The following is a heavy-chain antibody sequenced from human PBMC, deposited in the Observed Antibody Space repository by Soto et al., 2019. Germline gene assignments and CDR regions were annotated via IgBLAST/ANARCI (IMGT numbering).Heavy chain of an antibody. Sequence: QVQLQESGPGLVKPSQTLSLTCTVSGGSISSGGYYWSWIRQHPGKGLEWIGYIYYSGSTYYNPSLQSRVTISVDTSKNQFSLKLSSVTAADTAVYYCARVEIVGGLGAFDIWGQGTMVTVSS. J-gene: IGHJ3*02. CDR2: IYYSGST. V-gene: IGHV4-31*03. CDR1: GGSISSGGYY. CDR3: ARVEIVGGLGAFDI. D-gene: IGHD1-26*01.